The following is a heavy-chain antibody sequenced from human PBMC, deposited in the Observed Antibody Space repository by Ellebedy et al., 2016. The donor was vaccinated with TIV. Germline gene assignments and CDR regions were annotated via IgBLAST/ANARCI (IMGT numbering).Heavy chain of an antibody. V-gene: IGHV3-30*18. CDR2: ISNEGSTR. Sequence: PGGSLRLSCEASGFTFSTYGMHWVRQAPGKGLEWVAFISNEGSTRYNTDSVKGRFTISRDNSKNTLYLQMDSLRAEDTAVYYCAKDIDSGGYYLDASDVWGQGTKVTVSS. CDR1: GFTFSTYG. J-gene: IGHJ3*01. D-gene: IGHD1-26*01. CDR3: AKDIDSGGYYLDASDV.